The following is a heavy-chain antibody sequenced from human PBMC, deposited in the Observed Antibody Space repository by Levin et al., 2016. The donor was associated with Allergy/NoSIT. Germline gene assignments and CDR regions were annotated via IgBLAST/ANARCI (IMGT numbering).Heavy chain of an antibody. CDR1: GGSISSYY. V-gene: IGHV4-59*01. J-gene: IGHJ6*02. Sequence: SETLSLTCTVSGGSISSYYWSWIRQPPGKGLEWIGYIYYRGSTNYNPSLKSRVAISVDTSKNQFSLKLSSVTAADTAMYYCARVYCVGDCYYFYYGVDVWGQGTTVTVSS. CDR2: IYYRGST. D-gene: IGHD2-21*02. CDR3: ARVYCVGDCYYFYYGVDV.